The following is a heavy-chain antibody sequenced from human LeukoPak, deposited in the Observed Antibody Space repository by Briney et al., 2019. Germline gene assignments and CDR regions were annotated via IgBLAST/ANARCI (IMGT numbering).Heavy chain of an antibody. V-gene: IGHV3-30*18. CDR1: GFTFSSYG. D-gene: IGHD5-24*01. CDR2: ISYDGSNK. CDR3: AQAWRWLQLNY. Sequence: PGRSLRLSCAASGFTFSSYGMHWVRQAPGKGLEWVAVISYDGSNKYYADSVKGRFTISRDNSMSTLYLQMNSLRDEDTAVYYCAQAWRWLQLNYWGQGTPVTVSS. J-gene: IGHJ4*02.